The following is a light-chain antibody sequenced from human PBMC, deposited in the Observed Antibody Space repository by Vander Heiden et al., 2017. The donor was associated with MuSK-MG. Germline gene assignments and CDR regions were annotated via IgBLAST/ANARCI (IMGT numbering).Light chain of an antibody. J-gene: IGKJ4*01. V-gene: IGKV4-1*01. Sequence: DIVMTQSPDSLAVSLGERATINCKSSQSVFYSSNNKNYLAWYQQKPGRPPKLLIYWASTRESGVPDRFSGSGYGTDFTLTISSRQAEDVAVYYCQQYDNTPALTFGGGTKVXIK. CDR3: QQYDNTPALT. CDR1: QSVFYSSNNKNY. CDR2: WAS.